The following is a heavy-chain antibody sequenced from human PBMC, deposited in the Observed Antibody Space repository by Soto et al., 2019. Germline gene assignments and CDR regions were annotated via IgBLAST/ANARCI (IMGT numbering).Heavy chain of an antibody. Sequence: SETLSLTCTVSGGYISSYYWSWIRQNPGKGLEWIGYIYYSGSTNYNPSLKSRVTISTDTSKNQFSLKLSSVTAADTAVYYCARGQGLQGPYYFDYWGQGTLVTVSS. J-gene: IGHJ4*02. CDR1: GGYISSYY. CDR2: IYYSGST. V-gene: IGHV4-59*01. CDR3: ARGQGLQGPYYFDY. D-gene: IGHD4-4*01.